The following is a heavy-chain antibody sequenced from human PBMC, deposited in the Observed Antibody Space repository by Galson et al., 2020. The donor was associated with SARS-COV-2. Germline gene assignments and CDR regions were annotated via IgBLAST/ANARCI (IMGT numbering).Heavy chain of an antibody. CDR2: ISYDGSNK. V-gene: IGHV3-30*03. J-gene: IGHJ1*01. CDR3: AIDSSGWYLLH. D-gene: IGHD6-19*01. CDR1: GYTLSSYG. Sequence: TGGSLRLSCAASGYTLSSYGMHWVRQAPGKGLEWVAVISYDGSNKYYADSVKGRFTISRDNSKNTLYLQMNSVGAEDTAVYYCAIDSSGWYLLHWGQCTLVTVSS.